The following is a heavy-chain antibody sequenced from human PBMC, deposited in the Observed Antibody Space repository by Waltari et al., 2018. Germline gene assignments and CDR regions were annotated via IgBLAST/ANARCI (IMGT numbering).Heavy chain of an antibody. D-gene: IGHD2-2*01. CDR3: AKVQRWRQLPDPFDAFDI. CDR2: ISGSGGST. V-gene: IGHV3-23*01. J-gene: IGHJ3*02. CDR1: GFTFSRYA. Sequence: EVQLLESGGGLVQPGGSLRLSCAASGFTFSRYAMSWVRQAPGKGLEWVSAISGSGGSTNESGSVKGRFTISRDNSKNTLYLQMNSRRAEDTAVYYCAKVQRWRQLPDPFDAFDIWGQGTMVTVSS.